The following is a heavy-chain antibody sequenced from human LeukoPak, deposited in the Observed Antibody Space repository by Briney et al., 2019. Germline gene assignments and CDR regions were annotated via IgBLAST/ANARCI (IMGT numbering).Heavy chain of an antibody. Sequence: GGSLRLSCGASGFTFSTYGMSWVRQAPGKGLKWVSAISGSGGSTYYADSVKGRLSISRDDSKNTLYLQMNSLRAEDTAVYYCAKFTRTLVRGALVNWGQGTLVTVSS. CDR3: AKFTRTLVRGALVN. CDR2: ISGSGGST. J-gene: IGHJ4*02. D-gene: IGHD3-10*01. CDR1: GFTFSTYG. V-gene: IGHV3-23*01.